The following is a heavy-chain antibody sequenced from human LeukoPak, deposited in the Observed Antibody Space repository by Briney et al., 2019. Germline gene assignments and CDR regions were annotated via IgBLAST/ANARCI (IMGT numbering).Heavy chain of an antibody. CDR3: ASSSTSYPFDY. V-gene: IGHV3-30-3*01. CDR2: ISYDGSNK. CDR1: GFTFSSYA. Sequence: SGGSLRLPCAASGFTFSSYAMHWVRQAPGKGLEWVAVISYDGSNKYYADSVKGRFTISRDNSKNTLYLQMNSLRAEDTAVYYCASSSTSYPFDYWGQGTLVTVSS. D-gene: IGHD2-2*01. J-gene: IGHJ4*02.